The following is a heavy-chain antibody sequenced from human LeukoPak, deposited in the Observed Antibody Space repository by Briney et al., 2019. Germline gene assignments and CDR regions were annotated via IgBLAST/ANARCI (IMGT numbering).Heavy chain of an antibody. CDR3: ARDLKPGYYDSSGKLNYFDY. J-gene: IGHJ4*02. V-gene: IGHV1-18*01. Sequence: ASVTVSCKASGYTFTSYGISWVRQAPGQGLEWMGWISAYNGNTNYAQKLQSRVTMTTDTSTSTAYMELRSLRADATAVYNYARDLKPGYYDSSGKLNYFDYWGQGTLVIVS. CDR1: GYTFTSYG. D-gene: IGHD3-22*01. CDR2: ISAYNGNT.